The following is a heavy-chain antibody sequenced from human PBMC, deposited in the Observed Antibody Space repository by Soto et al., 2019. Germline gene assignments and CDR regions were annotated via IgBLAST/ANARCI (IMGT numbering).Heavy chain of an antibody. V-gene: IGHV6-1*01. CDR1: GDSVSSNSAA. Sequence: SQTLSLTCAISGDSVSSNSAAWNWIRQSPSRGLEWLGRTYYRSKWYNDYAVSMKSRITINPDTSKNQFSLQLNSVTPKDTAVYYCARSDRVAAAGLIDYWGQGTLVTVSS. J-gene: IGHJ4*02. CDR2: TYYRSKWYN. D-gene: IGHD6-13*01. CDR3: ARSDRVAAAGLIDY.